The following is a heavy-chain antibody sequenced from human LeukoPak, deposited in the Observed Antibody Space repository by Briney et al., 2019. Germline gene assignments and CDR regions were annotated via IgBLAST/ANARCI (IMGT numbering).Heavy chain of an antibody. CDR2: ISSSSSTI. D-gene: IGHD5-24*01. CDR3: AIGSQLKKWTFDI. CDR1: GFTFSSYS. J-gene: IGHJ3*02. Sequence: GGSLRLSCAASGFTFSSYSMNWVRQAPGKGLEWVSYISSSSSTIYYADSVKGRFTISRDTSKNTLYLQMNSLRVEDTAVYYCAIGSQLKKWTFDIWGQGTMVTVSS. V-gene: IGHV3-48*01.